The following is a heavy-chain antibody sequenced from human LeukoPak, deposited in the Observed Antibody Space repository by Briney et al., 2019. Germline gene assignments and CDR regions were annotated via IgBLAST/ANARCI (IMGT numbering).Heavy chain of an antibody. J-gene: IGHJ3*01. CDR3: ARYRDSSVGGTFDV. CDR1: GGTFANYD. D-gene: IGHD3-22*01. V-gene: IGHV1-69*05. Sequence: SVKVSCKASGGTFANYDINWVRQAPGQGLAWVGGIIPMYGTTHYAQKFQGRVTITTDESTNTAYMELSSLRYGDTAVYYCARYRDSSVGGTFDVWGQGTLITVSS. CDR2: IIPMYGTT.